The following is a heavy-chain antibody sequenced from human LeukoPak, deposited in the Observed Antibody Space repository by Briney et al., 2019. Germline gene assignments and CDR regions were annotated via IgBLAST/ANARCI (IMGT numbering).Heavy chain of an antibody. Sequence: GGSLRLSCAASGFTFSRNWMSWVRQAPGKGLEWVATIKHDGSEANYVDSVKGRFTSSRDNANNLLFLQMNSLRADDTAVYYCASQIRITAAGYNGFDMWGQGTVVTVSS. V-gene: IGHV3-7*05. CDR2: IKHDGSEA. CDR1: GFTFSRNW. J-gene: IGHJ3*02. D-gene: IGHD6-13*01. CDR3: ASQIRITAAGYNGFDM.